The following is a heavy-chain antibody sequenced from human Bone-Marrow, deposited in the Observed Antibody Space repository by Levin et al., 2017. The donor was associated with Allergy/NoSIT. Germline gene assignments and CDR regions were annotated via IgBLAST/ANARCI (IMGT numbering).Heavy chain of an antibody. CDR1: GFTFDDFA. CDR3: AKVPSSFGGSYYFHH. CDR2: INWNSGTI. J-gene: IGHJ1*01. Sequence: QSGGSLRLSCAASGFTFDDFAMHWVRQAPEKGLEWVSGINWNSGTIDYADSVKGRFTISRDNAKNSLYLQMNSLRPEDTAFYYCAKVPSSFGGSYYFHHWGRGTLVTVSS. D-gene: IGHD3-16*01. V-gene: IGHV3-9*01.